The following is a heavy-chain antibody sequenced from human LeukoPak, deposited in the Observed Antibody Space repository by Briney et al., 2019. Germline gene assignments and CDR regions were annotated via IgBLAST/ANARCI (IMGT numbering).Heavy chain of an antibody. CDR1: GFTFSNYY. J-gene: IGHJ4*02. V-gene: IGHV3-23*01. Sequence: GGSLRLSCAASGFTFSNYYMSWVRQAPGKGLEWVSTIRDTGDITYYADSVKGRFTLSRDNSQNTVYLQMNSLRADDSAVYYCAGDFGWAQPEFGYWGQGTLVTVSS. CDR3: AGDFGWAQPEFGY. D-gene: IGHD1-14*01. CDR2: IRDTGDIT.